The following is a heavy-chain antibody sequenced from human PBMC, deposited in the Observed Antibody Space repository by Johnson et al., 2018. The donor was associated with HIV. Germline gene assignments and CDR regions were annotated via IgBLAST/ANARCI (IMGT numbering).Heavy chain of an antibody. CDR3: AKGGEVVVVVSRDGPFDF. J-gene: IGHJ3*01. CDR1: GFTFSSYG. D-gene: IGHD2-15*01. Sequence: QVQLVESGGGVVQPGGSLRLSCAASGFTFSSYGMHWVRQAPGKGLEWVAFIRYDGSNKYYADSVKGRFTISRDNSKNTLYLQMTSLRADDTAVYYCAKGGEVVVVVSRDGPFDFWGQ. V-gene: IGHV3-30*02. CDR2: IRYDGSNK.